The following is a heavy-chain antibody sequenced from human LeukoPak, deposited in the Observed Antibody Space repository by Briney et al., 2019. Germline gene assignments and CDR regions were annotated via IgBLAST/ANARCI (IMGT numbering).Heavy chain of an antibody. CDR3: AREAPRYYDSSGQFDY. CDR1: GFTFSDYY. J-gene: IGHJ4*02. V-gene: IGHV3-11*01. CDR2: ISSSGSTI. Sequence: KTGGSLRLSCAASGFTFSDYYMSRIRQAPGKGLEWVSYISSSGSTIYYADSVKGRFTISRDNAKNSLYLQMNSLRAEDTAVYYCAREAPRYYDSSGQFDYWGQGTLVTVSS. D-gene: IGHD3-22*01.